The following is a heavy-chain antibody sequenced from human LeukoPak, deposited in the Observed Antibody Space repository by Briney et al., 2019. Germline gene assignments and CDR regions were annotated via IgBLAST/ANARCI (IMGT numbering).Heavy chain of an antibody. D-gene: IGHD3-22*01. CDR1: GFTFSSYS. V-gene: IGHV3-21*01. CDR2: ISSSSSYI. CDR3: ARDPGYYYDSSGYYLLSVEFGMDV. J-gene: IGHJ6*02. Sequence: PGGSLRLSCAASGFTFSSYSMNWVRQAPGKGLEWVSSISSSSSYIYYADSVKGRFTISRDNAKNSLYLQMNSLRAEDTAVYYCARDPGYYYDSSGYYLLSVEFGMDVWGQGTTVTVSS.